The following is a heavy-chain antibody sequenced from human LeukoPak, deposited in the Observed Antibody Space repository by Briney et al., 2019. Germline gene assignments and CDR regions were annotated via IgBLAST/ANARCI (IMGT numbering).Heavy chain of an antibody. V-gene: IGHV3-23*01. CDR2: FGGGGGST. CDR1: GFTFSSYG. Sequence: GGSLRLSCAASGFTFSSYGMSWVRQAPGKGLEWVSSFGGGGGSTYYADSVKGRFTISRDNSKKTLYLQMNSLRAEDTAVYYCAKQGRDWLRDYYYYMDVWGKGTTVTISS. CDR3: AKQGRDWLRDYYYYMDV. J-gene: IGHJ6*03. D-gene: IGHD3-9*01.